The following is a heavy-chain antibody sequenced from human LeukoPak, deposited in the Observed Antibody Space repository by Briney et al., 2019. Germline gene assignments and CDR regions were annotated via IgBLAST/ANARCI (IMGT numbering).Heavy chain of an antibody. CDR2: ISSSGSTI. D-gene: IGHD1-1*01. CDR1: GFTFSSYE. J-gene: IGHJ3*02. Sequence: PGGSLRLSCAASGFTFSSYEMNWVRQAPGKGLEWVSYISSSGSTIYYADSVKGRFTISRDNAKNSLYLQMNSLRADDTAYYYCARYDPLAALDIWGQGTMVTVSS. CDR3: ARYDPLAALDI. V-gene: IGHV3-48*03.